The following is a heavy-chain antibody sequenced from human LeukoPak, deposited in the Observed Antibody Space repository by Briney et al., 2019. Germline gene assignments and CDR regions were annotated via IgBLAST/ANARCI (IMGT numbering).Heavy chain of an antibody. CDR3: ARGGDDYLIDY. J-gene: IGHJ4*02. V-gene: IGHV4-4*07. CDR2: IYPSGST. D-gene: IGHD4-11*01. CDR1: GGSISSYY. Sequence: SETLSLTCTLSGGSISSYYGSWIRQPAGKGLEWIGRIYPSGSTKYNPSLKSRVTMSADTSKNQFSLKLSSVTAADTAVFYCARGGDDYLIDYWGQGTLVTVSS.